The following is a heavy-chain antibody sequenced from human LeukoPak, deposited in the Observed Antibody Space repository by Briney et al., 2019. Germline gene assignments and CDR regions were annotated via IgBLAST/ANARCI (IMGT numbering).Heavy chain of an antibody. CDR3: ATCNPYYYGSRNLKELDY. J-gene: IGHJ4*02. Sequence: ASVKVSCKVSGYTLTELSMHWVRQAPGKGLEWMGGFDPEDGETIYAQKFQGRVTMTEDTSTDTAYMELSSLRSEDTAVHYCATCNPYYYGSRNLKELDYWGQGTLVSVSS. CDR1: GYTLTELS. D-gene: IGHD3-10*01. CDR2: FDPEDGET. V-gene: IGHV1-24*01.